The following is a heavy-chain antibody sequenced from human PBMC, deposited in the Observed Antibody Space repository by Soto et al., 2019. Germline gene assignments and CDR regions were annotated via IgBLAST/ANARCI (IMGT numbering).Heavy chain of an antibody. D-gene: IGHD3-22*01. CDR1: GFTFSSYD. J-gene: IGHJ4*02. CDR2: ISGSGGST. CDR3: AKVDYYYDSSGYYYDRYFDY. V-gene: IGHV3-23*01. Sequence: GGSLRLSCAASGFTFSSYDMSWVRQAPGKGLEWVSAISGSGGSTYYADSVKGRFTISRDNSKNTLYLQMNSLRAEDTAVYYCAKVDYYYDSSGYYYDRYFDYWGQGTLVTVSS.